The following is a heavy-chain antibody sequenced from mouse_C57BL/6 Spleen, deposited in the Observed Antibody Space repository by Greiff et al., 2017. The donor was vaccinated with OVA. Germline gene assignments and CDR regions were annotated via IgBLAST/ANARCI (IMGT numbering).Heavy chain of an antibody. J-gene: IGHJ2*01. Sequence: EVQLQQSGPELVKPGASVKISCKASGYSFTGYYMNWVKQSPEKSLEWIGEINPSTGGTTYNQKFKAKATLTVDKSSSTAYMQLKSLTSEDSAVYYCARSKATVVAFDYWGQGTTLTVSS. CDR3: ARSKATVVAFDY. CDR1: GYSFTGYY. D-gene: IGHD1-1*01. CDR2: INPSTGGT. V-gene: IGHV1-42*01.